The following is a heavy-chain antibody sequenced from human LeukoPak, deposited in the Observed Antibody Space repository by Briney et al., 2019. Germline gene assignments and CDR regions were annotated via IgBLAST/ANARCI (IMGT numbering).Heavy chain of an antibody. Sequence: GSLRLSCSASEFTFSSHWMSWVRQAPGKGLEWVAKIKPDGSEKYYVDSVKGRFTISRDNAKNSLYLQMNSLRAEDTALYYCARDWGFKLDYWGQGTLVTVSP. J-gene: IGHJ4*02. D-gene: IGHD7-27*01. V-gene: IGHV3-7*04. CDR1: EFTFSSHW. CDR2: IKPDGSEK. CDR3: ARDWGFKLDY.